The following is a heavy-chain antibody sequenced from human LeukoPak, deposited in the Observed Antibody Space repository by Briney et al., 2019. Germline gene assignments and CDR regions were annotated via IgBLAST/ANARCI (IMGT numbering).Heavy chain of an antibody. V-gene: IGHV4-39*01. CDR3: ARHISPRLGWYYYYYYMDV. J-gene: IGHJ6*03. D-gene: IGHD3-16*01. Sequence: SETLSLTCTVSGGSISSSSYYWGWIRQPPGKGLEWIGSIYYSGSTYYNPSLKSRVTISVDTSKNQFSLKLSSVTAANTAVYYCARHISPRLGWYYYYYYMDVWGKGTTVTISS. CDR2: IYYSGST. CDR1: GGSISSSSYY.